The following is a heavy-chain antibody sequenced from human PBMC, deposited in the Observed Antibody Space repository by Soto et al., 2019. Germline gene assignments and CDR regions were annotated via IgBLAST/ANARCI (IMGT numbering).Heavy chain of an antibody. CDR1: GFTFSSYG. Sequence: PLRLACAAAGFTFSSYGMHEVRQAPGKGLEGVAVISYDGSNKYYADSVKGRFTISRDNSKNTLYLQMNSLSAEDTAVYYCAKEALPAYYYSSGYYPDAFDIWAQET. J-gene: IGHJ3*02. V-gene: IGHV3-30*18. CDR2: ISYDGSNK. CDR3: AKEALPAYYYSSGYYPDAFDI. D-gene: IGHD3-22*01.